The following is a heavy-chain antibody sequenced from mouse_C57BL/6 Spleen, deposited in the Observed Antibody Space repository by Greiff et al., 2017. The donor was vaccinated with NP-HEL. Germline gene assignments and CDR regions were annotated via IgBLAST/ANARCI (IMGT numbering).Heavy chain of an antibody. CDR3: TRSFTTVVGDWYFDV. CDR1: GFTFSSYA. D-gene: IGHD1-1*01. Sequence: EVKLVESGEGLVKPGGSLKLSCAASGFTFSSYAMSWVRQTPEKRLEWVAYISSGGDYIYYADTVKGRFTISRDNARNTLYLQMSSLKSEDTAMYYCTRSFTTVVGDWYFDVWGTGTTVTVSS. CDR2: ISSGGDYI. V-gene: IGHV5-9-1*02. J-gene: IGHJ1*03.